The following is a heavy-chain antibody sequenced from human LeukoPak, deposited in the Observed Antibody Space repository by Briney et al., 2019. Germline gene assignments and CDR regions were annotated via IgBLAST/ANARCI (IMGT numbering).Heavy chain of an antibody. V-gene: IGHV1-46*03. CDR3: ARAPIAVAGNGYFDY. CDR1: GYTFTSYY. D-gene: IGHD6-19*01. Sequence: GASVKVSCKPSGYTFTSYYMHWVRQAPGQGLEWTGIINPSGGSTSYAQKFQGRVTMTRDTSTSTVYMELSSLRSEDTAVYYCARAPIAVAGNGYFDYWGQGTLVTVSS. J-gene: IGHJ4*02. CDR2: INPSGGST.